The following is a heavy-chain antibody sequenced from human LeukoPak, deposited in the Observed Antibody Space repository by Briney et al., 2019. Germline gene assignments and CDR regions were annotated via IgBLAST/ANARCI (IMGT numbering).Heavy chain of an antibody. CDR3: ARDWASVTQASLDY. Sequence: GGSLRLSCAVSGFTFSSHWMSWVRQAPGKGLEWVAYIKEDGSEKFYMDSVKGRFTVSRDNAKNSLYLEMSSLRAEDTAVYYCARDWASVTQASLDYWGQGTLVTVSS. CDR2: IKEDGSEK. V-gene: IGHV3-7*03. CDR1: GFTFSSHW. D-gene: IGHD4-17*01. J-gene: IGHJ4*02.